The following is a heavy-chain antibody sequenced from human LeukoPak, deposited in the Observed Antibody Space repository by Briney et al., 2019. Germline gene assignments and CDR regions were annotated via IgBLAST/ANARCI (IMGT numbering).Heavy chain of an antibody. CDR3: AKEVDCPSDCLFFHS. V-gene: IGHV3-43*02. Sequence: PGGSLRLSCAASGFAFSGFVMTWVRQAPGKGLEWVSIISASGGSTDYADSVKGRFTISRDNSRNSVFLQMNSLRPEDTALYHCAKEVDCPSDCLFFHSWGQGTLVTVSS. CDR2: ISASGGST. CDR1: GFAFSGFV. J-gene: IGHJ4*02. D-gene: IGHD2-21*02.